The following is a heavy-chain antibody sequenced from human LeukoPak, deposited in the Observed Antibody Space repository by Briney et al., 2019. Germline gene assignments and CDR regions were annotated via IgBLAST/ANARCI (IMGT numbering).Heavy chain of an antibody. D-gene: IGHD5-24*01. V-gene: IGHV3-30-3*01. CDR2: ISYDGSNK. J-gene: IGHJ4*02. Sequence: GGSLRLSCVASGFTFSSYAMHWVRQAPDKGLEWVAVISYDGSNKYYADSVKGRFTISRDNSKNTLYVQMNSLRAEDTAVYYCARAFRATIPDYWGQGTLDTVSS. CDR3: ARAFRATIPDY. CDR1: GFTFSSYA.